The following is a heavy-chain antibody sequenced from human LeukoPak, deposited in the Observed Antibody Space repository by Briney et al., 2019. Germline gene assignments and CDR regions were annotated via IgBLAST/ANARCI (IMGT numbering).Heavy chain of an antibody. CDR1: GGSISSSSYY. J-gene: IGHJ5*02. CDR3: ARGGDYYGSGRGNWFDP. Sequence: SETLSLTCTVSGGSISSSSYYWGWIRQPPGKGLEWIGSIYYSGSTYYNPSLKSRVTISVDTSNNQFSLNLSSVTAADTAVYYCARGGDYYGSGRGNWFDPWGQGTLVTVSS. V-gene: IGHV4-39*07. D-gene: IGHD3-10*01. CDR2: IYYSGST.